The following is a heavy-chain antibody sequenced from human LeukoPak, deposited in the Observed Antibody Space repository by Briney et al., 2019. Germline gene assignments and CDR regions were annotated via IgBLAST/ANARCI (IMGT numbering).Heavy chain of an antibody. J-gene: IGHJ4*02. CDR2: MYYSGST. V-gene: IGHV4-39*01. CDR3: AKWASDNRAFDL. CDR1: GGSISSSNYC. Sequence: SETLSLTCTVSGGSISSSNYCWGWVRQPPGKGLEWIVTMYYSGSTFYNPSLKSRVMISVDTSKSQFSLRLSSVTAADTAVYFCAKWASDNRAFDLWGQGTLVTVSS. D-gene: IGHD2-8*01.